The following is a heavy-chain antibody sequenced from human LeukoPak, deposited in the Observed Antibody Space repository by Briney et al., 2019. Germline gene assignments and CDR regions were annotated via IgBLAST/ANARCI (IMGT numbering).Heavy chain of an antibody. Sequence: GGSLRLSCAASGFTFSSYAMSWVRQAPGKGLEWVSAISGSGGSTYYADSVKGRFTISRDNAKNSLYLQMSSLRAEDTAVYYCARGKAGYSYGYNWFDPWGQGTLVTVSS. CDR2: ISGSGGST. CDR3: ARGKAGYSYGYNWFDP. D-gene: IGHD5-18*01. V-gene: IGHV3-23*01. CDR1: GFTFSSYA. J-gene: IGHJ5*02.